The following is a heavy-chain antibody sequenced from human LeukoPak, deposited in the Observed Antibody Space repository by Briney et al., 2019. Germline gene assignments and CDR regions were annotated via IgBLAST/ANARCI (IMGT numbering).Heavy chain of an antibody. V-gene: IGHV3-11*01. CDR1: GFTFSDYY. D-gene: IGHD6-13*01. J-gene: IGHJ6*02. CDR3: ARDSAAAGYDYYGMDV. Sequence: GGSPRLSCAASGFTFSDYYMSWVRQAPGKGLEWVSYISNSGSTIYYADSVKGRFTISRDNAKNSLYLQMNSLRAEDTAVYYCARDSAAAGYDYYGMDVWGQGTTVTVSS. CDR2: ISNSGSTI.